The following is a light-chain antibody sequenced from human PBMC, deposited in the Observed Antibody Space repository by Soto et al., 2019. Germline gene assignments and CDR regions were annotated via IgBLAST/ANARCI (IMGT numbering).Light chain of an antibody. V-gene: IGKV3-15*01. CDR3: QQYINWPLT. Sequence: EIVMTQSPATLSLSPGERATLSCRASQSVSSKLAWYQQKPGQAPRLLIHDSSTRATGVPVRFSGSGSGTEFTLTISSLQSEDFAVYYCQQYINWPLTFGGGTKVDIK. CDR2: DSS. J-gene: IGKJ4*01. CDR1: QSVSSK.